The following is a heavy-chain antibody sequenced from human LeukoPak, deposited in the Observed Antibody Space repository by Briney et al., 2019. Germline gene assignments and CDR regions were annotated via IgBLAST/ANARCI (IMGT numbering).Heavy chain of an antibody. V-gene: IGHV3-23*01. CDR1: GFTFSDYY. J-gene: IGHJ4*02. CDR2: ISDSGGRT. Sequence: GGSLRLSCAASGFTFSDYYMSWIRQAPGKGLEWVSAISDSGGRTYYADSVKGRFTISRDASKNTVYLQMNSLRAEDAAVYYCAKSGSCDSWGQGTLVTVSS. CDR3: AKSGSCDS.